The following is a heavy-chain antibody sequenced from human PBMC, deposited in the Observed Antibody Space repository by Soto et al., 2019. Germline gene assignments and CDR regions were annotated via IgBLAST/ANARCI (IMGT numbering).Heavy chain of an antibody. D-gene: IGHD3-22*01. CDR2: IRSKAYGGTT. J-gene: IGHJ4*02. CDR1: GFTFGDYA. Sequence: GGSLRLSCTASGFTFGDYAMSWVRQAPGKGLEWVGFIRSKAYGGTTGYAASVKGRSTISRDDSKSIAYLQMNSLKTEDTAVYYCTRVSQKEYYYDSSGYYYWGQGTLVTVSS. CDR3: TRVSQKEYYYDSSGYYY. V-gene: IGHV3-49*04.